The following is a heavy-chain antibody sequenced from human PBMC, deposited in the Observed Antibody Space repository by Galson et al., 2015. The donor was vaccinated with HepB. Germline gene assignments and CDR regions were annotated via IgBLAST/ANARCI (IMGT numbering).Heavy chain of an antibody. J-gene: IGHJ4*02. CDR2: IYDSGST. CDR1: GASVNSGSFY. Sequence: LSLTCTVSGASVNSGSFYWTWIRQPPGKGLEWIGHIYDSGSTNYNPSLKGRVTISVDTSKNQFSLRLRSATPADTGVYFCTSWVERYYFDYWAQGILVTVPS. D-gene: IGHD3-9*01. V-gene: IGHV4-61*01. CDR3: TSWVERYYFDY.